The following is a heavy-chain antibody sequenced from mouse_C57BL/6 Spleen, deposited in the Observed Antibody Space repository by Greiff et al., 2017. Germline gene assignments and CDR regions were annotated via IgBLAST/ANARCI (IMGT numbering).Heavy chain of an antibody. V-gene: IGHV1-76*01. CDR3: AVLLLREGAMDY. CDR1: GYTFTDYY. J-gene: IGHJ4*01. D-gene: IGHD1-1*01. Sequence: VQLQQSGAELVRPGASVKLSCKASGYTFTDYYINWVKQRPGQGLEWIARIYPGSGNTYYNEKFKGKATLTAEKSSSTAYMQLSSLTSEDSAVYFCAVLLLREGAMDYWGQGTSVTVSS. CDR2: IYPGSGNT.